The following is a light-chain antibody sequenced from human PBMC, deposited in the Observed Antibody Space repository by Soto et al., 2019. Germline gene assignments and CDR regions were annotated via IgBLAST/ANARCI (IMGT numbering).Light chain of an antibody. CDR2: DAS. CDR1: QSVSSY. J-gene: IGKJ4*01. V-gene: IGKV3-11*01. CDR3: QQRSNFPLT. Sequence: EIVLTQSPATLSLSPGERATLSCRASQSVSSYLAWYQQKPGQAPRLLIYDASNRATGIPARFSGSGSGIDFTLTISSLEPEDFAVYYCQQRSNFPLTFGGGTKVEIK.